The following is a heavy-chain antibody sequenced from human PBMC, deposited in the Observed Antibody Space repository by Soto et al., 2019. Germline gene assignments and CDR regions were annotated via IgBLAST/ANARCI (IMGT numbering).Heavy chain of an antibody. J-gene: IGHJ4*02. CDR2: INASNGNT. CDR3: ACQQQLGLRRED. V-gene: IGHV1-3*01. CDR1: GYTFTSYY. Sequence: GASVKVSCKASGYTFTSYYMHWVRQAPGQMLEWMGRINASNGNTKYSQKFQGRVTITRDTSASTAYMELSSLRSEDTAVYYCACQQQLGLRREDWGQGTLVTVSS. D-gene: IGHD6-13*01.